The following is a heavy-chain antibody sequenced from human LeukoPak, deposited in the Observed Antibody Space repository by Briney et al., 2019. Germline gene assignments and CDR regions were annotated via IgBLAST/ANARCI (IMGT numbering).Heavy chain of an antibody. J-gene: IGHJ4*02. V-gene: IGHV3-7*01. D-gene: IGHD6-25*01. CDR2: INQDGSQK. CDR3: ARALAAAGSY. CDR1: GFTFSDYW. Sequence: GGSLRLSCAASGFTFSDYWMHWVRQAPGKGLEWVANINQDGSQKYYVDSVKGRFTISRDNAKNSLYLQMNSLRAEDTAVYYSARALAAAGSYWGQGTLVTVSS.